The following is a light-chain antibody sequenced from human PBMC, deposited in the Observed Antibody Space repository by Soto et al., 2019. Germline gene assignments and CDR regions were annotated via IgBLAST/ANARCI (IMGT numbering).Light chain of an antibody. CDR3: QQGYNIPLT. J-gene: IGKJ4*01. V-gene: IGKV3-15*01. Sequence: EIVMTQSPATLSVSPGERATLSCRASQSVSSDLAWYHQKPGQAPRLLIYSASTRATGIPARFTGSGSGTDFTLTITSLQPEDCATYFCQQGYNIPLTFGGGTKVDIK. CDR1: QSVSSD. CDR2: SAS.